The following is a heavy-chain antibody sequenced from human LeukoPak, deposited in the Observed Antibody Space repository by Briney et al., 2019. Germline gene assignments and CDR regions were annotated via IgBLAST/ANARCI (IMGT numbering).Heavy chain of an antibody. CDR2: IYSGDTT. Sequence: GGSLRLSCAASGFTVSTNYMSWVRQAPGKGLEWVSVIYSGDTTFHADSVRGKFTISRDNSKNTLYLQMDSLRAEDTAVYYCASILRSSSGYYFDYWGQGTLVTVSS. CDR1: GFTVSTNY. J-gene: IGHJ4*02. CDR3: ASILRSSSGYYFDY. D-gene: IGHD3-10*01. V-gene: IGHV3-66*01.